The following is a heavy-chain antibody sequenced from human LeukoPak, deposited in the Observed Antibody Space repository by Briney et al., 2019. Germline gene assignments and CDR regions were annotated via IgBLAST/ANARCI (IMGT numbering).Heavy chain of an antibody. CDR1: GGSISTYY. V-gene: IGHV4-59*01. CDR3: ARRADSVSTVRGVNWYFDL. Sequence: SETLSLTCTVSGGSISTYYWSWIRQPPGKGLEWIGSMYYSGSTNYKPSLKSRVTISVDTSKNQFSLKLSSVTAADTAMYYCARRADSVSTVRGVNWYFDLWGRGTLVTVSS. J-gene: IGHJ2*01. CDR2: MYYSGST. D-gene: IGHD3-10*02.